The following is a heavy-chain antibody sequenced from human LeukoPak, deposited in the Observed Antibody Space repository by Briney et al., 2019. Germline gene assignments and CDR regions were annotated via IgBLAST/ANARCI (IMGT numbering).Heavy chain of an antibody. Sequence: NPGGSLRLSCAASEFTFNTYSMNWVRQAPGKGLEWVSSISSSSSYIYYADSVKGRFTISRDNAKNSLYLQMNSLRAEDTAVYYCARENFGYCSGGSCSQSFDYWGQGTLVTVSS. V-gene: IGHV3-21*01. D-gene: IGHD2-15*01. CDR2: ISSSSSYI. J-gene: IGHJ4*02. CDR3: ARENFGYCSGGSCSQSFDY. CDR1: EFTFNTYS.